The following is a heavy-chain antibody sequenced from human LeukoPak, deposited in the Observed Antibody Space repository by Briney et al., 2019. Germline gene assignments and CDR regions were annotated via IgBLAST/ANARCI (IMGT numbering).Heavy chain of an antibody. CDR3: ARGGSYSAY. J-gene: IGHJ4*02. D-gene: IGHD1-26*01. Sequence: SETLSLTCTVSGGSISSYYWSWIRQPPGKGLEWIGYIYYTGSTDYNPSLKSRVTISLDASKNQFSLKMRSVTAADTAVYYCARGGSYSAYWGQGTLVTVSS. CDR1: GGSISSYY. V-gene: IGHV4-59*01. CDR2: IYYTGST.